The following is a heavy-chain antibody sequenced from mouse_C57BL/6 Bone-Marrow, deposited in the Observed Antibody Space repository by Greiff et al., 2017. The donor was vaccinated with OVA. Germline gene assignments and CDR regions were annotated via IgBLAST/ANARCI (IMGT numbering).Heavy chain of an antibody. J-gene: IGHJ3*01. CDR1: GYTFTDYE. V-gene: IGHV1-15*01. D-gene: IGHD2-3*01. CDR3: ARDGWLLRFAY. Sequence: QVQLQQSGAELVRPGASVTLSCKASGYTFTDYEMHWVKQTPVHGLEWIGAIDPATGGTAYNQKFKDKATLTADKSSSTAYMQLSSLTYEDSAVYYCARDGWLLRFAYWGQGTLVTVSA. CDR2: IDPATGGT.